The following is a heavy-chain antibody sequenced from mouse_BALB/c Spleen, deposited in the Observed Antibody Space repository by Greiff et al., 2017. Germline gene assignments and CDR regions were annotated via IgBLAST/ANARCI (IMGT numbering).Heavy chain of an antibody. Sequence: VQLKQSGPELVKPGASVKMSCKASGYTFTSYVMHWVKQKPGQGLEWIGYINPYNDGTKYNEKFKGKATLTSDKSSSTAYMELSSLTSEDSAVYYCARPDGYYLYYFDDWGQGTTLTVSS. CDR1: GYTFTSYV. V-gene: IGHV1-14*01. D-gene: IGHD2-3*01. CDR3: ARPDGYYLYYFDD. J-gene: IGHJ2*01. CDR2: INPYNDGT.